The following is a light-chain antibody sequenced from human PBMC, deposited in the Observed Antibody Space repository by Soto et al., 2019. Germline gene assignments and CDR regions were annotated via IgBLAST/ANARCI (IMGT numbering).Light chain of an antibody. J-gene: IGKJ4*01. V-gene: IGKV3-11*01. Sequence: EIVLTQSPATLSLSPGERATLSCRASQGITTYLAWYQQKPGQAPSLLIYDASNRATGIPARFSGSGSGTDFTLSISSLEPEDFAVYYCQQRSSWPLTFGGGTKVEIK. CDR2: DAS. CDR1: QGITTY. CDR3: QQRSSWPLT.